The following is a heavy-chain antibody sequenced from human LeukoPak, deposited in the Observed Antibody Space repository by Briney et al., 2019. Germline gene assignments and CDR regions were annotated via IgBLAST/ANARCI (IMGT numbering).Heavy chain of an antibody. CDR2: IRSKAYGGTT. J-gene: IGHJ4*02. V-gene: IGHV3-49*04. CDR1: GFTFGEYV. D-gene: IGHD3-10*01. Sequence: GGSLGHSCTDSGFTFGEYVMSWVRQAPGKGLEGVGFIRSKAYGGTTEYAASVKGRFTISRDDSKSIAYLQMNSLKTEDTAVYYCTRVILLWFGESYYFDYWGQGTLVTVSS. CDR3: TRVILLWFGESYYFDY.